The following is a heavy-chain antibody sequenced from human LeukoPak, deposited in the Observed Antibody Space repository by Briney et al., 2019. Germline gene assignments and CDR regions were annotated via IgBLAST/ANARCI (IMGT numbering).Heavy chain of an antibody. CDR3: ARGDPDTAMD. D-gene: IGHD5-18*01. CDR2: IYYSGST. Sequence: TLSLTCAVYGGSFSGYYWSWIRQPPGKGLEWIGYIYYSGSTYYNPSLKSRVTISVDTSKNQFSLKLSSVTAADTAVYYCARGDPDTAMDWGQGTLVTVSS. V-gene: IGHV4-30-4*08. CDR1: GGSFSGYY. J-gene: IGHJ4*02.